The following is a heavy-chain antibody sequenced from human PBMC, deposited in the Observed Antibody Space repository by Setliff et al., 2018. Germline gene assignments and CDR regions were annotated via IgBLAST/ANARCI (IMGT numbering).Heavy chain of an antibody. Sequence: PSETLSLTCTVSGDSISSRRSYWGWFRQPAGKGLEWIGQIYTSWSTNYNPSLKSRVTISLDTSKNQFSLSLSSVTAADTAVYYCARHDVMVRWFDYWGQGTLVTVSS. CDR1: GDSISSRRSY. CDR2: IYTSWST. J-gene: IGHJ4*02. V-gene: IGHV4-61*09. CDR3: ARHDVMVRWFDY. D-gene: IGHD3-10*01.